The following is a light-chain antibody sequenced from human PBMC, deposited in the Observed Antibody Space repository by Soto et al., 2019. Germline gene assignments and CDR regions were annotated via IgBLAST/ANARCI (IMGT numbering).Light chain of an antibody. Sequence: IVLTQSPGTLSLSPGERAALSCRASQSVSSSYLAWYQQKPGQAPRLLIYGASSRATGIPDRFSGSGSGTDFTLTINRLEPEDFAVYYCQLYGISPQFGQGTRLEIK. J-gene: IGKJ5*01. V-gene: IGKV3-20*01. CDR3: QLYGISPQ. CDR2: GAS. CDR1: QSVSSSY.